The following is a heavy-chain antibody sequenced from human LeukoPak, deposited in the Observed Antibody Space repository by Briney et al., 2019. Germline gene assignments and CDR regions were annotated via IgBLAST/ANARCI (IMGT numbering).Heavy chain of an antibody. V-gene: IGHV3-23*01. J-gene: IGHJ4*02. CDR2: ISGSGGST. D-gene: IGHD3-10*01. CDR1: GFTFSSYA. Sequence: GGSLRLSCAASGFTFSSYAMSWVRQAPGKGLEWVSAISGSGGSTYYAVSVKGRFPISRDNSKNTLYLQMNSLRAEDTAVYYCAKDKIEYYYGSGTEYYFDYWGQGTLVTVSS. CDR3: AKDKIEYYYGSGTEYYFDY.